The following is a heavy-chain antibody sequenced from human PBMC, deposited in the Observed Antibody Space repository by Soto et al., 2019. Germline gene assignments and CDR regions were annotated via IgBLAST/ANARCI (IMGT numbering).Heavy chain of an antibody. CDR1: GFTFGTYA. Sequence: GGSLRLSCAASGFTFGTYAMNWVRQAPGKGLEWVSGITDTGGDTKYADSVRGRFTISRDNSKNTLYLLMSRLRAEDSALYFCARGSEESYPGSRIFDLWGRGTLVTVSS. D-gene: IGHD3-10*01. J-gene: IGHJ4*02. V-gene: IGHV3-23*01. CDR3: ARGSEESYPGSRIFDL. CDR2: ITDTGGDT.